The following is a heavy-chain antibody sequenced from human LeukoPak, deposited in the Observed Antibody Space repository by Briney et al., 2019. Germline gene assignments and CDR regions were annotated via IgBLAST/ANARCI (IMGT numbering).Heavy chain of an antibody. CDR3: ARQSSGWYDWFDP. Sequence: PSETLSLTRTVSGGSISSYYWSWIRQPPGKGLEWIGYIYCSGSTNYNPSLKSRVTISVDTYKNQFSLKLSSVTAADTAVYYCARQSSGWYDWFDPWGQGTLVTVSS. CDR1: GGSISSYY. D-gene: IGHD6-19*01. J-gene: IGHJ5*02. CDR2: IYCSGST. V-gene: IGHV4-59*01.